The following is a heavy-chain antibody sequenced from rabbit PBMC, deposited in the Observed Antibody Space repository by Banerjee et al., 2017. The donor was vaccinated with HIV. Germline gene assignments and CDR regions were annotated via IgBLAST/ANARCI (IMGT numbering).Heavy chain of an antibody. CDR2: IGTTSGST. J-gene: IGHJ4*01. D-gene: IGHD6-1*01. Sequence: QEQLVESGGGLVQPEGSLTLTCTASRLDFSNSYWTSWVRQAPGKGLEWIACIGTTSGSTYYASWAKGRFTISKTSSTTVDLKMTSLTAADTATYFCARDISNNDGYNFNLWGQGTLVTVS. CDR1: RLDFSNSYW. CDR3: ARDISNNDGYNFNL. V-gene: IGHV1S45*01.